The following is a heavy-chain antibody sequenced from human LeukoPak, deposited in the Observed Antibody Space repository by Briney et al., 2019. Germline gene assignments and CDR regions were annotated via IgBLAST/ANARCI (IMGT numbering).Heavy chain of an antibody. CDR1: GGSISSGSYY. D-gene: IGHD3-9*01. J-gene: IGHJ4*02. CDR2: IYTSGST. Sequence: SQTLSLTCTVSGGSISSGSYYWSWIRQPAGKGLEWIGRIYTSGSTNYNPSLKSRVTISVDTSKNQFSLKLSSVTAADTAVYYCARGARLVTSGYFDYWGQGTLVTVSS. V-gene: IGHV4-61*02. CDR3: ARGARLVTSGYFDY.